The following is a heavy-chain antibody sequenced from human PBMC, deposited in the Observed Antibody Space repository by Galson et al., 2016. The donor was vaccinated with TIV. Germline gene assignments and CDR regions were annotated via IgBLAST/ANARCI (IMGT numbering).Heavy chain of an antibody. Sequence: SVKVSCKASGYTFSISGMNWVRQAPGQGLEWMGWINTATGDPTYAQGFTGRFVFSSDTSVSTTYLQISSLKAEDTAVYYCASLRYGNYYGVDVWGQGTTVTVSS. CDR3: ASLRYGNYYGVDV. CDR2: INTATGDP. J-gene: IGHJ6*02. D-gene: IGHD3-9*01. CDR1: GYTFSISG. V-gene: IGHV7-4-1*02.